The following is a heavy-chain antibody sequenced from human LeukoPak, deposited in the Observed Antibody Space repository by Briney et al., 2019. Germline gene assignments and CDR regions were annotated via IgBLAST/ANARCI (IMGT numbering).Heavy chain of an antibody. CDR3: AKDRAQQLVLDF. CDR1: GFTFSSYA. D-gene: IGHD6-13*01. Sequence: GGSLTLSCAASGFTFSSYAMSWVRQPPGKGLEWVSSIIESGSSTYYADSVKGRFTISRDNSKNTLFLQMNSLRAEATAVYYCAKDRAQQLVLDFWGQGTLVTVSS. CDR2: IIESGSST. J-gene: IGHJ4*02. V-gene: IGHV3-23*01.